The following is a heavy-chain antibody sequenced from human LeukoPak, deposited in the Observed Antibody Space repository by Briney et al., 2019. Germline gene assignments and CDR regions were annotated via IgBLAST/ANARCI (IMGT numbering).Heavy chain of an antibody. Sequence: ASVKVSCKASGYTFTGYYMHWVRQAPGQGLEWMGWINPNSGGTNYAQKFQGRVTMTRDTSISTAYMELSSLRSEDTAVYYCATSQVLYYDILTGRPLFDYWGQGTLVTVSS. CDR1: GYTFTGYY. D-gene: IGHD3-9*01. CDR2: INPNSGGT. J-gene: IGHJ4*02. V-gene: IGHV1-2*02. CDR3: ATSQVLYYDILTGRPLFDY.